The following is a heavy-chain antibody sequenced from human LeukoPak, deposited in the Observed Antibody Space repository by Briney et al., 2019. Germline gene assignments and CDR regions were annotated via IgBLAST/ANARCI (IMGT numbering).Heavy chain of an antibody. CDR3: ARARSYYDSSGYGDY. V-gene: IGHV3-48*03. D-gene: IGHD3-22*01. CDR2: ISSSGSTI. CDR1: GFTFSRYE. Sequence: GGSLRLSCAASGFTFSRYEMNWVRQAPGKGLEWVSYISSSGSTIYYADSVKGRFTISRDNAKNSLYLQMNSLRAEDTAVYYCARARSYYDSSGYGDYWGQGTLVTVSS. J-gene: IGHJ4*02.